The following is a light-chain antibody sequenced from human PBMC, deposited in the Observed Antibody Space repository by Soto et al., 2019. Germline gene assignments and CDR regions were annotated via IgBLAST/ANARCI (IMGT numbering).Light chain of an antibody. CDR2: DAS. Sequence: MTQSPLSLPVTPGEPASITCRASQSISSWLAWYQQKPGRAPKLLIYDASNLEAGVPSRFRGSGSGTDFTFTISRLQPEDIATYYCQQYENLPTFGQGTRLEIK. CDR1: QSISSW. J-gene: IGKJ5*01. V-gene: IGKV1-33*01. CDR3: QQYENLPT.